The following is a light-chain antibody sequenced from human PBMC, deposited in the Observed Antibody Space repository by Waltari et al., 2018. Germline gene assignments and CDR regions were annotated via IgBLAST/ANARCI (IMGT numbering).Light chain of an antibody. CDR2: EDD. CDR3: QSYDNTSQVV. V-gene: IGLV6-57*03. Sequence: FSLSQPHSVSESPGKTVNISCTRTSASFGSNYVHWYQQRPGSAPTILIYEDDQRPSGVPGRCSGSSDSASNAASLSISGLKAEDEADYFWQSYDNTSQVVFGGGTKLTVL. J-gene: IGLJ3*02. CDR1: SASFGSNY.